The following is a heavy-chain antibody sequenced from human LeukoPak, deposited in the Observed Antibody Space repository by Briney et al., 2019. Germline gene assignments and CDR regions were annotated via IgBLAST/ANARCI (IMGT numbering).Heavy chain of an antibody. CDR3: ARDVYGDYFDY. CDR1: GFTFSSYA. Sequence: GGSLRLSCAASGFTFSSYAMHWVRQAPGKGLEWVAVISYDGSNKYYADSVKGRITISRDNSKNTLYLQMNSLRAEDTAVYYCARDVYGDYFDYWGQGTLVTVSS. J-gene: IGHJ4*02. CDR2: ISYDGSNK. D-gene: IGHD4-17*01. V-gene: IGHV3-30*04.